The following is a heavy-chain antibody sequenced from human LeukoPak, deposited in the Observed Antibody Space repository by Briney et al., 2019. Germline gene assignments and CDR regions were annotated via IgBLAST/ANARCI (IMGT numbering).Heavy chain of an antibody. D-gene: IGHD5-18*01. CDR2: IYYSGST. V-gene: IGHV4-59*01. Sequence: PSETLSLTCTVSGGSISSYYWSWIRQPPGKGLEWIGYIYYSGSTNYNPSLKSRVTISVDTSKNQFSLKLSSVTAADTAVYYCARDRYSYGYYYYGMDVWGQGTTVTVSS. CDR1: GGSISSYY. J-gene: IGHJ6*02. CDR3: ARDRYSYGYYYYGMDV.